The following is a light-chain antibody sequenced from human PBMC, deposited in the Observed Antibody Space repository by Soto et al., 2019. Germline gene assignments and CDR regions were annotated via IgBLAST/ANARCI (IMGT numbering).Light chain of an antibody. CDR3: QQYNNWPIFT. V-gene: IGKV3-15*01. J-gene: IGKJ3*01. CDR1: QSVSSK. Sequence: EIVMTQSPATLSVSPGERATLSCRASQSVSSKLAWYQQKPGQAPRLLIYGASTRATGIPGRFSGSGSGTEFTLTISILQSEDFAVYYCQQYNNWPIFTFGPGTKVDIK. CDR2: GAS.